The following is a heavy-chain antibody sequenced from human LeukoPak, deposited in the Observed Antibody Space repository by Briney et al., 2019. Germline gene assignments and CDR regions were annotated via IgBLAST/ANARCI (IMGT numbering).Heavy chain of an antibody. V-gene: IGHV3-11*04. Sequence: PGGSLRLSCGASGFIFSDHYMSWFRRAPGRGLEWISYITKSGTDMEYADSVKGRFTISRDNAKNSLFLQMNSLRAEDTAVYFCGRGHWGIDYWGQGTLVTVSS. CDR3: GRGHWGIDY. J-gene: IGHJ4*02. D-gene: IGHD7-27*01. CDR1: GFIFSDHY. CDR2: ITKSGTDM.